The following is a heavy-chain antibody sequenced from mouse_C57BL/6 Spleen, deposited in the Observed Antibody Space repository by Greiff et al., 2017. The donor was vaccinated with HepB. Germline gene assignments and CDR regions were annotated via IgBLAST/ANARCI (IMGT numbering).Heavy chain of an antibody. J-gene: IGHJ2*01. Sequence: VQLQQSGPELVKPGASVKISCKASGYAFSSSWMNWVKQRPGKGLEWIGRIYPGDGDTNYNGKFKGKATLTADKSSSTAYMQLSSLKSEESAVYFCARCHYGSSYFDDWGQGTTLTVSS. CDR3: ARCHYGSSYFDD. D-gene: IGHD1-1*01. V-gene: IGHV1-82*01. CDR1: GYAFSSSW. CDR2: IYPGDGDT.